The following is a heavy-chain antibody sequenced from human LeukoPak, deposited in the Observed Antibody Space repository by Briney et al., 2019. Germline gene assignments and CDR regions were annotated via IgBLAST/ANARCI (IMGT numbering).Heavy chain of an antibody. CDR2: INSDGSST. Sequence: PGGSLRLSCAASGFTFNSYWMHWVRQAPGKGLVWVSRINSDGSSTSYADSVKGRFTIYRDNSKNTLYLQMNSLRAEDTAVYYCARVGRYCSGGSCYKFDYWGQGTLVTVSS. D-gene: IGHD2-15*01. CDR3: ARVGRYCSGGSCYKFDY. V-gene: IGHV3-74*01. J-gene: IGHJ4*02. CDR1: GFTFNSYW.